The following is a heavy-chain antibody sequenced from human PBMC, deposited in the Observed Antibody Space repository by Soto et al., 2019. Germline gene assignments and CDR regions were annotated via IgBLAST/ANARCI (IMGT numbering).Heavy chain of an antibody. D-gene: IGHD6-13*01. J-gene: IGHJ4*02. Sequence: ASLKVSCKASVYTFNGYYMHWLRQAPGQGLEWMGWINPNSGGTNYAQKFQGRVTMTRDTSISTAYMELSRLRSDDTAVYYCARVPYSSSWYYFDYWGQGTLVTVSS. CDR3: ARVPYSSSWYYFDY. V-gene: IGHV1-2*02. CDR2: INPNSGGT. CDR1: VYTFNGYY.